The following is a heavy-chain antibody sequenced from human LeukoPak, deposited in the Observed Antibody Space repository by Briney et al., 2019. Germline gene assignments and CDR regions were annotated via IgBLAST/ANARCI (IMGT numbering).Heavy chain of an antibody. D-gene: IGHD3-9*01. J-gene: IGHJ4*02. CDR3: AKRYFGNYYFDH. V-gene: IGHV3-23*01. CDR2: LRASDGST. Sequence: GRSLRLSCAASGFTFSNYAMSWVRQAPGKGLEWVSSLRASDGSTHYGDFAKGRLTISRDNSKNTLYLQTNSLRAEDTAVYYCAKRYFGNYYFDHWGQGTLVTVSS. CDR1: GFTFSNYA.